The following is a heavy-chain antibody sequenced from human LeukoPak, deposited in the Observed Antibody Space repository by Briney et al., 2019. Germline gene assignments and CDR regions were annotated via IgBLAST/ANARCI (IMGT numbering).Heavy chain of an antibody. J-gene: IGHJ3*02. CDR1: GGTFSSYA. Sequence: GASVKVSCKASGGTFSSYAISWVRQAPGQGLEWMGGIIPIFGTANYAQKFQGRVTITADESTSTAYMELSSLRSEDTAVYYCARSLRFEYSSSGFAFDIWGQGTMVTVSS. CDR2: IIPIFGTA. V-gene: IGHV1-69*13. CDR3: ARSLRFEYSSSGFAFDI. D-gene: IGHD6-6*01.